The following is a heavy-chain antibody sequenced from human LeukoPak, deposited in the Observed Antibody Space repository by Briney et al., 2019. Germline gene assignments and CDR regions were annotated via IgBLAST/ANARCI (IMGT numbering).Heavy chain of an antibody. J-gene: IGHJ5*02. CDR3: ARDKSAMVRGVIITSWFDP. CDR2: IIPILGIA. D-gene: IGHD3-10*01. Sequence: GASVKVSCKASGGTFSSYAISWVRQAPGQGLEWMGRIIPILGIANYAQKFQGRVTITADKSTSTAYMELSSLRSEDTAVYYCARDKSAMVRGVIITSWFDPWGQGTPVTVSS. CDR1: GGTFSSYA. V-gene: IGHV1-69*04.